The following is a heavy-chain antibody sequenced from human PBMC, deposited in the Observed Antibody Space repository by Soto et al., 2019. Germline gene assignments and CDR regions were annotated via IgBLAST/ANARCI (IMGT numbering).Heavy chain of an antibody. CDR1: GYTFTSYG. Sequence: ASVKVSCKASGYTFTSYGISWVRQAPGQGVEWMGWISAYNGNTNYAQKLQGRVTMTTDTSTSTAYMELRSLRSDDTAVYYCARDRTGTTDYYGMDVWGQGTTVTV. V-gene: IGHV1-18*04. CDR3: ARDRTGTTDYYGMDV. D-gene: IGHD1-1*01. J-gene: IGHJ6*02. CDR2: ISAYNGNT.